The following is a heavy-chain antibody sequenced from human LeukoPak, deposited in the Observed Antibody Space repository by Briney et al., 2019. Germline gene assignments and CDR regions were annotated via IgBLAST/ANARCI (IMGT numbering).Heavy chain of an antibody. J-gene: IGHJ4*02. Sequence: SETLSLTCTVSGGSIGSYYWSWIRQPPGKGLEWIGYIYYSGSTNYNPSLKSRVTISVDTSKNQFSLKLTSVTATDTAVYYCARQDYSGTYLFDYWGQGTLVTVSS. V-gene: IGHV4-59*08. D-gene: IGHD1-26*01. CDR1: GGSIGSYY. CDR3: ARQDYSGTYLFDY. CDR2: IYYSGST.